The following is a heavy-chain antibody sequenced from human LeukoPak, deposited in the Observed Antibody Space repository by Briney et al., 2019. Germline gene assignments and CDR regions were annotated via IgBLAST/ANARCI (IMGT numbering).Heavy chain of an antibody. J-gene: IGHJ4*02. Sequence: GASVKVSCKASGYTFTGYYMHWVRKTPGQGLEWMGWINPNTGDTNYGRKLQGRVTMTRDTSINTAYMELRSLRSDDTAVYYCARSRRVGNGEYPDYWGQGTLVTVSS. CDR1: GYTFTGYY. V-gene: IGHV1-2*02. CDR3: ARSRRVGNGEYPDY. D-gene: IGHD3-10*01. CDR2: INPNTGDT.